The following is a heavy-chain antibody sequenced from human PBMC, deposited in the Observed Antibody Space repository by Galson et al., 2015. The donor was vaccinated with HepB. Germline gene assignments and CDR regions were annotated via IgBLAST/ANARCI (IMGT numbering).Heavy chain of an antibody. CDR3: ARDASGGYDSYY. Sequence: SVKVSCKASGGTFSSYAISWVRQAPGQGLEWMGGIIPIFGTANYAQKFQGRVTITADESTSTAYMELSSLRSEDTAVYYCARDASGGYDSYYWGQGTLVTVSS. CDR2: IIPIFGTA. CDR1: GGTFSSYA. D-gene: IGHD5-12*01. V-gene: IGHV1-69*13. J-gene: IGHJ4*02.